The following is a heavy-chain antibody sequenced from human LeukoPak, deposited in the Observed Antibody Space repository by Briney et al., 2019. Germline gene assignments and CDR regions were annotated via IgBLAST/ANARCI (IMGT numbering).Heavy chain of an antibody. CDR2: IRGASSYI. D-gene: IGHD3-3*01. CDR1: GFTFSTYT. J-gene: IGHJ5*02. V-gene: IGHV3-21*01. CDR3: ARDLRFSSGRA. Sequence: GGSLRLSCATSGFTFSTYTMNWVRQAPGKGLEWVSSIRGASSYIYYGDSVKGRFTISRDNAKNSLYLQMDSLRAEDTAVYYCARDLRFSSGRAWGQGTLVTVSS.